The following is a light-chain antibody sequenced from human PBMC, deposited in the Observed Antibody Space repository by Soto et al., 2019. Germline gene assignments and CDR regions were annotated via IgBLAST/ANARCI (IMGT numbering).Light chain of an antibody. J-gene: IGKJ3*01. V-gene: IGKV3-20*01. Sequence: GVSQSPCTLSLSTGERATVSCRASQSVASSHLAWYRQKPGQTPRLLIYDASSRATGIPDRISGSGSGTDFTLTISRLEPEDFAVYYCQQYGSAPFTFGPGTKVAIK. CDR1: QSVASSH. CDR2: DAS. CDR3: QQYGSAPFT.